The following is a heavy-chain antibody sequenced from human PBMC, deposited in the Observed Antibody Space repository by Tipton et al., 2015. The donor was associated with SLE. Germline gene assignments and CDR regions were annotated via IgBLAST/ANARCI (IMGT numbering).Heavy chain of an antibody. J-gene: IGHJ6*04. CDR3: ARATDWNLSPDV. CDR2: IYYSGNT. CDR1: GVSINSFY. D-gene: IGHD1-7*01. V-gene: IGHV4-31*03. Sequence: TLSLTCTVSGVSINSFYWTWSPQLPGKGVEWIGYIYYSGNTCYNPSLGSRLTISLDTSKDQFSLRLTSVTAADTAVYYCARATDWNLSPDVWGKGTTVTVSS.